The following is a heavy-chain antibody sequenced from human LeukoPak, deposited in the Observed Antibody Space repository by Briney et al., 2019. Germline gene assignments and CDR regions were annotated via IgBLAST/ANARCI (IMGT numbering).Heavy chain of an antibody. CDR1: GYTFTSYD. Sequence: GASVKASCKASGYTFTSYDINWVRQATGQGLEWMGWMNPNSGNTGYAQKFQGRVTITRNTSISTAYMELSSLRSEDTAVYYCARTYSSGWDYYYYMDVWGKGTTVTVSS. D-gene: IGHD6-19*01. J-gene: IGHJ6*03. CDR2: MNPNSGNT. V-gene: IGHV1-8*03. CDR3: ARTYSSGWDYYYYMDV.